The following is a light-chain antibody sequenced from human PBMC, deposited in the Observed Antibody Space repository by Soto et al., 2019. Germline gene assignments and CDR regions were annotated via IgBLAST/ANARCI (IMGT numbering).Light chain of an antibody. V-gene: IGKV3-20*01. CDR1: QSVSSSY. J-gene: IGKJ1*01. CDR3: QQYGSSRT. CDR2: GAS. Sequence: EIVLTHSPGTLFLSPGARSTLPCRASQSVSSSYLAWYQQKPGQAPRLLIYGASSRATGIPDRFSGSGSGTDFPLTISRLEPEDFAVYYCQQYGSSRTFGQGTKVDIK.